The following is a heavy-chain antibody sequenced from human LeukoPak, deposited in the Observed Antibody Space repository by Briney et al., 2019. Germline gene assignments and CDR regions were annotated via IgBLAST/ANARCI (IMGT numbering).Heavy chain of an antibody. CDR1: GYIFTSYG. J-gene: IGHJ4*02. Sequence: ASVRVSCKASGYIFTSYGISWVRQAPGQGLEWMGWISTYSGNTKYAQKVQGRVTLTTDTSTSTAYMELRSLRGDDTAIYYCARGRSAADDFDYWGQGTLVTVSS. CDR2: ISTYSGNT. V-gene: IGHV1-18*01. D-gene: IGHD6-13*01. CDR3: ARGRSAADDFDY.